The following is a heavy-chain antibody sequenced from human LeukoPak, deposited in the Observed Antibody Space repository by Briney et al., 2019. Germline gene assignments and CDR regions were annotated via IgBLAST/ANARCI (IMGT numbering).Heavy chain of an antibody. CDR3: ARLQPACTLDY. J-gene: IGHJ4*02. CDR2: IYYSGST. D-gene: IGHD1-14*01. V-gene: IGHV4-59*08. CDR1: GDSMSSYY. Sequence: SETLSLTCTVSGDSMSSYYWSWIRQPPGKGLEWIGYIYYSGSTNYNPSLKSRVTILVDTSKNQFSLKLTSVTAADTAVCYCARLQPACTLDYWGQGTLVTVSS.